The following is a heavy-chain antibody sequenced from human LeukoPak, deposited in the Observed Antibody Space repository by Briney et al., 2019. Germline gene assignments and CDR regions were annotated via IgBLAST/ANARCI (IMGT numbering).Heavy chain of an antibody. V-gene: IGHV4-59*01. CDR1: GGSISSYY. J-gene: IGHJ6*02. CDR3: AREGIAARYYYYGMDV. D-gene: IGHD6-6*01. CDR2: IYYSGST. Sequence: SETLSLTCTVSGGSISSYYWSWIRQPPGKGLEWIGYIYYSGSTNYNPSLKSRVTISVDASKNQFSLKLSSVTAADTAVYYCAREGIAARYYYYGMDVWGQGTTVTVSS.